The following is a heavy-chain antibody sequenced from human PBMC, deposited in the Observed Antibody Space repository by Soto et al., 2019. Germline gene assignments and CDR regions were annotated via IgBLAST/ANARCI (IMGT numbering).Heavy chain of an antibody. D-gene: IGHD3-10*01. V-gene: IGHV3-74*01. CDR1: KFTFSSYW. J-gene: IGHJ5*02. CDR2: IDPDGITT. CDR3: TSSGSYDIAWFDP. Sequence: GGSLRLSCAASKFTFSSYWMPWVRQAPGKGPVWVSRIDPDGITTYYADSVKGRFTISRDNAKNTLYLQLNSLTAEDTAVYYCTSSGSYDIAWFDPWGQGTLVTVSS.